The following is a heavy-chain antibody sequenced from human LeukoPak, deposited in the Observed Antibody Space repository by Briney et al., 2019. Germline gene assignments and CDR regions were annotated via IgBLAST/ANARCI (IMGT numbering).Heavy chain of an antibody. CDR3: ARDSSSSGGAGYGMDA. J-gene: IGHJ6*02. CDR2: ISYDGSNK. D-gene: IGHD6-19*01. V-gene: IGHV3-30-3*01. Sequence: GGSLRLSCAASGFTFSSYAMHWVRQAPGKGLEWVAVISYDGSNKYYADSVKGRFTISRDNSKNTLYLQMNSLRAEDTAVYYCARDSSSSGGAGYGMDAWGQGTTVTISS. CDR1: GFTFSSYA.